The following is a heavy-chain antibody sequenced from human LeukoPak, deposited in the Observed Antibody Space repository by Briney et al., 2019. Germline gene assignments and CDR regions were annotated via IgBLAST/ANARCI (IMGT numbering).Heavy chain of an antibody. J-gene: IGHJ4*02. D-gene: IGHD4/OR15-4a*01. V-gene: IGHV3-53*01. Sequence: GGTLRLSCAGSGFTFSSYGMSWVRQAPGKGLEWVSFIYSDNTHYSDSVKGRFTISRDNSKNTLYLQMNSPRAEDTAVYYCARRAGAYSHPYDYWGQGTLVTVSS. CDR3: ARRAGAYSHPYDY. CDR1: GFTFSSYG. CDR2: IYSDNT.